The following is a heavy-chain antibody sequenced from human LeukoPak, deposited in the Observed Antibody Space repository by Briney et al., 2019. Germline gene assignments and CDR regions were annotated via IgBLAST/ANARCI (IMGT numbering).Heavy chain of an antibody. Sequence: GGSLRLSCAASGFTFSSYGIHWVRQAPGKGLEWVAVTSSDLNVKLYADSVKGRFTISRDNSRSTLYLQMNSLRPEDTAIYYCAREGYYGSGSPPSLYFDYWGQGTLVTVSS. V-gene: IGHV3-30*03. J-gene: IGHJ4*02. CDR3: AREGYYGSGSPPSLYFDY. CDR2: TSSDLNVK. D-gene: IGHD3-10*01. CDR1: GFTFSSYG.